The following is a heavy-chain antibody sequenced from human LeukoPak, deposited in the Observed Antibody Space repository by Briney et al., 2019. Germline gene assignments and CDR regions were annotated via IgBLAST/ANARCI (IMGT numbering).Heavy chain of an antibody. J-gene: IGHJ4*02. CDR3: AADSSGYSYGPY. D-gene: IGHD3-22*01. CDR2: IYYSGNT. Sequence: SETLSLTCTVSGDSISSTSYYWGWIRQPPGKGLEWIGSIYYSGNTYYSPSLKSRVTISVDTSKNQFSLKLSSVTAADTAVYYCAADSSGYSYGPYWGQGTLVTVSS. CDR1: GDSISSTSYY. V-gene: IGHV4-39*01.